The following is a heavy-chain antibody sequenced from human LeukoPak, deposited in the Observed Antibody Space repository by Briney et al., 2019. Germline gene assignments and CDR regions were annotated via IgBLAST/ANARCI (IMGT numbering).Heavy chain of an antibody. CDR2: IYYSGNT. CDR1: GDSVSSYY. CDR3: ASNIRNYGSSIDV. Sequence: SSEPLSLPCTVSGDSVSSYYWRWMRQPPGKGLEWIGYIYYSGNTYYNSSLKSRVTISVDTSKNQLSLKLSSVTAADTAVHHCASNIRNYGSSIDVLGQGTTGNVSS. J-gene: IGHJ6*02. V-gene: IGHV4-59*02. D-gene: IGHD1-14*01.